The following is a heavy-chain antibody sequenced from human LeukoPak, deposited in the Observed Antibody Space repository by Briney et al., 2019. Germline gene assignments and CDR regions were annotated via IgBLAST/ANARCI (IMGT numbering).Heavy chain of an antibody. CDR3: AKAGCTNGVCSCDY. D-gene: IGHD2-8*01. J-gene: IGHJ4*02. CDR2: ISGSGGST. Sequence: PGGSLRLSCAASGFTFSSYAMSWVRQAPGKGLEWVSAISGSGGSTYYADSVKGRFTIPRDNSKNTLYLQMNSLRAEDTAVYYCAKAGCTNGVCSCDYWGQGTLVTVSS. V-gene: IGHV3-23*01. CDR1: GFTFSSYA.